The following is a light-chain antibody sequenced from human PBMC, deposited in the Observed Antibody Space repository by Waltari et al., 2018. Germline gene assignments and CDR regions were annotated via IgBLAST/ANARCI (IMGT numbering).Light chain of an antibody. CDR2: GVS. J-gene: IGLJ2*01. V-gene: IGLV2-14*03. CDR3: SSYSSTTTRVI. CDR1: STDIGGYFF. Sequence: QSALTQPASASGSPGPSITLSCTGSSTDIGGYFFVSWYPQHPGTAPKLIIYGVSNRPSGVSDRFSGSKSDNTASLTISGLQTEDEADYYCSSYSSTTTRVIFGGGTRLTVL.